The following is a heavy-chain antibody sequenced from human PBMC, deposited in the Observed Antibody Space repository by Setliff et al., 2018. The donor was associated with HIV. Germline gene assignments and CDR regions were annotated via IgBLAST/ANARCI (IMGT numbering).Heavy chain of an antibody. J-gene: IGHJ4*02. V-gene: IGHV1-46*01. CDR3: VRGMTSYDSSGYSIPYYFDY. CDR2: INPSGGGT. D-gene: IGHD3-22*01. Sequence: ASVMVSCKASGYSFTNYYMNWVRQAPGQGLEWMGIINPSGGGTTYAQKFQGRVTMTRDTSTDTLYMDLSSLTSEDTAVYYCVRGMTSYDSSGYSIPYYFDYWGQGTLVTVSS. CDR1: GYSFTNYY.